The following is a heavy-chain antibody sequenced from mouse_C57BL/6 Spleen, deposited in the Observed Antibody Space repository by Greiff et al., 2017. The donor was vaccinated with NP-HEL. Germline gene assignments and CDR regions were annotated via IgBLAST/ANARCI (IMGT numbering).Heavy chain of an antibody. J-gene: IGHJ4*01. CDR3: ARGYSNLYYYAMDY. D-gene: IGHD2-5*01. CDR2: INPNNGGT. Sequence: EVQLQQSGPELVKPGASVKIPCKASGYTFTDYNMDWVKQSHGKSLEWIGDINPNNGGTIYNQKFKGKATLTVDKSSSTAYMELRSLTSEDTAVYYCARGYSNLYYYAMDYWGQGTSVTVSS. CDR1: GYTFTDYN. V-gene: IGHV1-18*01.